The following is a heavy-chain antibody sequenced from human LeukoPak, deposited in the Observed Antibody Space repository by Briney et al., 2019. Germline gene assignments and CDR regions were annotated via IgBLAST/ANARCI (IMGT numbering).Heavy chain of an antibody. CDR2: ISSSSTTI. D-gene: IGHD1-7*01. J-gene: IGHJ3*02. CDR1: GFTFSSYS. V-gene: IGHV3-48*02. CDR3: ARRMGGELVAFDI. Sequence: GGSLRLSCAASGFTFSSYSMNWVRQAPGKGLEWVSYISSSSTTIYFADSVKGLFTISRDNAKNSLYLQMNSLRDEDTAVYYCARRMGGELVAFDIWGQGTMVTVSS.